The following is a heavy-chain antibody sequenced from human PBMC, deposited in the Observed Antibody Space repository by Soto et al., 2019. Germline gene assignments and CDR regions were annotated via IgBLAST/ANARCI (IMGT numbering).Heavy chain of an antibody. CDR2: MYYSGST. Sequence: QMQLQDSGPGLVKPSETLSLTCTVSGGSISSNSYYSWGWIRQPPGKGLEWIGSMYYSGSTYLNPSPKSRVTISVEPYKNQFLLKLSSVTAADTDVFSCARVVTDAFDIWGQGTLVTVSS. V-gene: IGHV4-39*01. J-gene: IGHJ3*02. CDR3: ARVVTDAFDI. CDR1: GGSISSNSYY. D-gene: IGHD2-21*02.